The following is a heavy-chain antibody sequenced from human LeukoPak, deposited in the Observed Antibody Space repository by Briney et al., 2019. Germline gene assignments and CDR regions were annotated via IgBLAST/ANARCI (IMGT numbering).Heavy chain of an antibody. CDR1: GFTFSSYE. CDR3: AELGIPMIGGV. CDR2: ISSSCSTI. V-gene: IGHV3-48*03. Sequence: PGGSLRLSCAASGFTFSSYEMNWVRQAPGKGLEGVSYISSSCSTIYYADSVKGRFTISRDNAKNSLYLHMNSLRAEDTAVYYCAELGIPMIGGVWGKGTTVTISS. J-gene: IGHJ6*04. D-gene: IGHD3-10*02.